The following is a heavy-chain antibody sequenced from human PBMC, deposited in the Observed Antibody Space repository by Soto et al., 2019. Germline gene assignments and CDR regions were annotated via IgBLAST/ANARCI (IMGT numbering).Heavy chain of an antibody. CDR3: ARDWGQDYYMDV. D-gene: IGHD3-16*01. V-gene: IGHV6-1*01. CDR2: TYYRSKWYN. J-gene: IGHJ6*03. CDR1: GDSVSSNSAA. Sequence: SQTISLTCAISGDSVSSNSAAWNWLRQSPSRGLEWLGRTYYRSKWYNDYAVSVKSRITINPDTSKNQFSLQLNSVTPDDTAVYYCARDWGQDYYMDVWGKGTTVTVSS.